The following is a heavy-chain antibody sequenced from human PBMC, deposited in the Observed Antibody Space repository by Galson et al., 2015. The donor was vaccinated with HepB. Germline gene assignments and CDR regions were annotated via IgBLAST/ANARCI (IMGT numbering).Heavy chain of an antibody. CDR1: GGSISSSSYY. V-gene: IGHV4-39*01. D-gene: IGHD4-23*01. Sequence: SETLSLTCTVSGGSISSSSYYWGWIRQPPGKGLKWIGSIYYSGSTYYNPSLKSRVTISVDTSKNQFSLKLSSVTAADTAVYYCARLGDYGGDYYFDYWGQGTLVTVSS. CDR3: ARLGDYGGDYYFDY. J-gene: IGHJ4*02. CDR2: IYYSGST.